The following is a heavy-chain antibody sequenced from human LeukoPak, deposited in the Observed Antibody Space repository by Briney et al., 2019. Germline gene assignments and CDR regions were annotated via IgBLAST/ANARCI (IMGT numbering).Heavy chain of an antibody. J-gene: IGHJ5*02. D-gene: IGHD6-13*01. Sequence: ASVKVSCKVSGYTLTELSMHWVRQAPGKGLEWMGGFDPEDGETIYAQKFQGRVTMTEDTSTDTAYMELSSLRSEDTAVYYCATAVAAAGLYNWFDPWGQGTLVTVSP. CDR1: GYTLTELS. CDR2: FDPEDGET. CDR3: ATAVAAAGLYNWFDP. V-gene: IGHV1-24*01.